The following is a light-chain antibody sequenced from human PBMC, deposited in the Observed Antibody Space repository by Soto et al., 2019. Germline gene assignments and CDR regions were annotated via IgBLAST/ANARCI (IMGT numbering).Light chain of an antibody. V-gene: IGLV1-40*01. Sequence: QSVLTQPPSVSGAPGQRVTISCTGSSSNIGAGYDVHWYQQLPGTAPKLLIYGNSNRPSGVPDRFSGSKSDTSASLAITGLQAADEADYYCQSYDSSLSGYVVFGGGTQLTVL. J-gene: IGLJ2*01. CDR3: QSYDSSLSGYVV. CDR2: GNS. CDR1: SSNIGAGYD.